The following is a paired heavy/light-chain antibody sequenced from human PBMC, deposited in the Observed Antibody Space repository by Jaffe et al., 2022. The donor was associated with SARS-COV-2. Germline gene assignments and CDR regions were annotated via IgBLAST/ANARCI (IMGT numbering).Heavy chain of an antibody. CDR1: GFSVSGFSVSSNY. V-gene: IGHV3-53*02. J-gene: IGHJ4*02. D-gene: IGHD3-22*01. CDR3: ARNLNYYDGSGGVGH. Sequence: EVQLVETGGGLIQPGGSLRLSCAASGFSVSGFSVSSNYMSWVRQAPGKGLEWVSVIYRDGTTYYAESVKGRFTISRDSVKNTLYLQMNSLRAEDTAVYYCARNLNYYDGSGGVGHWGQGTLVTVSS. CDR2: IYRDGTT.
Light chain of an antibody. J-gene: IGLJ3*02. CDR2: VNSDGSH. Sequence: QLVVTQSPSASASLGASVKLTCTLSSGHSSYAIAWHQQQPEKGPRYLMKVNSDGSHTKGDGIPDRFSGSSSGAERYLIISSLHSEDEADYYCQTWGTGIRVFGGGTKLTVL. CDR1: SGHSSYA. V-gene: IGLV4-69*01. CDR3: QTWGTGIRV.